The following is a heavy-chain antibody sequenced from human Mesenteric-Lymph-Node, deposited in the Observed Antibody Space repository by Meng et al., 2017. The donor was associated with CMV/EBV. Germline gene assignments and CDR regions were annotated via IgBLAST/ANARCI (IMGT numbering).Heavy chain of an antibody. CDR1: GGSFSGYY. CDR2: INHSGST. Sequence: SETLSLTCAVYGGSFSGYYWSWIRQPPGKGLEWIGEINHSGSTNYNPSLKSRVTISVDTSKNQFSLKLSSVTAADTAVYYCARGKYYDFWSGYSNYYGMDVWGQGTTVTVSS. CDR3: ARGKYYDFWSGYSNYYGMDV. V-gene: IGHV4-34*01. J-gene: IGHJ6*02. D-gene: IGHD3-3*01.